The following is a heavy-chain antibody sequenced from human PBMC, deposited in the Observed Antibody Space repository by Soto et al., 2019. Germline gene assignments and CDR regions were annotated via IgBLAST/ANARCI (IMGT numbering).Heavy chain of an antibody. V-gene: IGHV3-7*01. CDR2: IKQDGSEK. D-gene: IGHD6-13*01. CDR1: GFTFSSYW. J-gene: IGHJ4*02. Sequence: EVQLVESGGGLVQPGGSLRLSCAASGFTFSSYWMSWVRQAPGKGLEWVANIKQDGSEKYYVDSVKGRFTISRDNAKNSLYLQMNSLRAEDTAVYYCARDLAAAGRRGDLGYWGQGTLVTVSS. CDR3: ARDLAAAGRRGDLGY.